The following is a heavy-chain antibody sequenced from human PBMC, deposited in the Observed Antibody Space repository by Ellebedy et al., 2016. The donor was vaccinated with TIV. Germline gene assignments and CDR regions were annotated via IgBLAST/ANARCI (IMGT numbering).Heavy chain of an antibody. CDR2: IYHSGTT. J-gene: IGHJ4*02. Sequence: MPSETLSLTCAVSGDSINTNSWWSWLRQPPGKGLAWIGEIYHSGTTNYNPSLRSRVTISFDPSKNQFSLGLSSVTAADTAVYYCTRNGYYCLDYWGQGTLVTVSS. CDR3: TRNGYYCLDY. V-gene: IGHV4-4*02. CDR1: GDSINTNSW. D-gene: IGHD3-22*01.